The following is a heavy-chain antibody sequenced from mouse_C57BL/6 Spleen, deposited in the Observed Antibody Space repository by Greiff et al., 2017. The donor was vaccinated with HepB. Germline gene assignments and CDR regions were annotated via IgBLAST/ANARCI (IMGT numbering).Heavy chain of an antibody. CDR2: IDPNSGGT. V-gene: IGHV1-72*01. D-gene: IGHD1-1*01. Sequence: QVQLQQPVAELVKPGASVKLSCKASGYTFTSYWMHWVKQRPGRGLEWIGRIDPNSGGTKYNEKFKSKATLTVDKPSSTAYMQLSSLTSEDSAVYYSARLTPFYYGSSYVPDYWGQGTTLTVSS. CDR1: GYTFTSYW. J-gene: IGHJ2*01. CDR3: ARLTPFYYGSSYVPDY.